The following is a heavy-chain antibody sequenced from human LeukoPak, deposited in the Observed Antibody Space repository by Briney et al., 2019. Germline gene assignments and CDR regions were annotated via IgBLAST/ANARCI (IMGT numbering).Heavy chain of an antibody. J-gene: IGHJ4*02. Sequence: GGSLRLSCAASGFSSSIYAMSWVRQAPGKGLEWVSAISGSGGSTYYADSVKGRFTISRDNSKNSLYLQMNSLKTEDTAVYYCARRGRDSSGYAHGYDYWGQGTLVTVSS. V-gene: IGHV3-23*01. CDR3: ARRGRDSSGYAHGYDY. CDR1: GFSSSIYA. D-gene: IGHD3-22*01. CDR2: ISGSGGST.